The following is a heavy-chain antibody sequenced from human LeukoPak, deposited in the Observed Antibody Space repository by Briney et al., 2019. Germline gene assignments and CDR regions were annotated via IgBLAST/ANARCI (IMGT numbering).Heavy chain of an antibody. CDR2: FKRKTDGGTT. V-gene: IGHV3-15*01. Sequence: GGPLRLSCAASGFSFNDAWMSWVRQAPGKGLEWVGRFKRKTDGGTTDYAAPVKGRFTISRDDSKNTLYLQMNSLKTEDTAVYYCTTYLMITFGGDKNRFDFWGQGTLVTVSS. CDR3: TTYLMITFGGDKNRFDF. CDR1: GFSFNDAW. J-gene: IGHJ4*02. D-gene: IGHD3-16*01.